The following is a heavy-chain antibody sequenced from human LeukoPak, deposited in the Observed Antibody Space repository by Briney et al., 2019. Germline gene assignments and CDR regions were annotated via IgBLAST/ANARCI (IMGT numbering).Heavy chain of an antibody. CDR1: GFTFSSYA. Sequence: PGGSLRLSCAASGFTFSSYAMSWVRQAPGKGLEWVSGISGSGGGTYYADSVKGRFTISRDNSKNTLYLQMNSLRAEDTAVYYCAKGSYSGSYAYFDYWGQGTLVTVSS. CDR2: ISGSGGGT. D-gene: IGHD1-26*01. J-gene: IGHJ4*02. CDR3: AKGSYSGSYAYFDY. V-gene: IGHV3-23*01.